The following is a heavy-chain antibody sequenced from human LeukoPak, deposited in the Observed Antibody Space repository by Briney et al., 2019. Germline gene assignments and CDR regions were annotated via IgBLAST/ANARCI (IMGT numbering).Heavy chain of an antibody. D-gene: IGHD6-19*01. V-gene: IGHV3-23*01. CDR2: ISGSGGST. Sequence: GGSLRLSCAASGFTFSSYAMSWVRQAPGKGLEWVSAISGSGGSTYYADSVKGRFTISRDNSKNTLYPQMNSLRAEDTAVYYCAKDRIAEAGRKQVFDPWGQGTLVTVSS. CDR3: AKDRIAEAGRKQVFDP. CDR1: GFTFSSYA. J-gene: IGHJ5*02.